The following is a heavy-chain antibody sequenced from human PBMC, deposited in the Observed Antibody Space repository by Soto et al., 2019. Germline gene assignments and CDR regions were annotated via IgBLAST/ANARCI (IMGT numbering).Heavy chain of an antibody. V-gene: IGHV3-23*01. CDR2: LSSSGTYA. D-gene: IGHD6-19*01. Sequence: VELLQSGGGMVKPGGSLRLSCAASGFSFNVYAMDWVRQAPGKGLEWVAALSSSGTYAFYADSVKGRFTISRDTANKLYIQMDSLRDVDTAVYYCARATFPPSHISGWYPVYWGQGAPVTV. J-gene: IGHJ4*02. CDR1: GFSFNVYA. CDR3: ARATFPPSHISGWYPVY.